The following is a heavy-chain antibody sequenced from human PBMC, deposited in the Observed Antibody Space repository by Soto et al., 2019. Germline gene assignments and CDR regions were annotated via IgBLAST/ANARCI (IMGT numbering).Heavy chain of an antibody. CDR1: GGTFSSYA. Sequence: ASVKVSCKASGGTFSSYAISWVRQALGQGLEWMGRIIPILGIANYAQKFQGRVTITADKSTSTAYMELSSLRSEDTAVYYCAREVDIVATIDAVEAFDIWGQGTMVTVSS. CDR3: AREVDIVATIDAVEAFDI. CDR2: IIPILGIA. J-gene: IGHJ3*02. D-gene: IGHD5-12*01. V-gene: IGHV1-69*04.